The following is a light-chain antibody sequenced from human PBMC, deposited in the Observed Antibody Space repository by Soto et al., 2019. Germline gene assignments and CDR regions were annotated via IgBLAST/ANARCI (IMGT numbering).Light chain of an antibody. Sequence: IVLTQSPDTLSLSLGERATLSCRASQSVGSYSGWYQQKAGQAPRLLMSDVSKRATGIAARFSGSGSGTDLTLTISSLEPEDAGVYYCQLRVTGVFFGGGTKVEIK. CDR1: QSVGSY. CDR2: DVS. V-gene: IGKV3-11*01. CDR3: QLRVTGVF. J-gene: IGKJ4*01.